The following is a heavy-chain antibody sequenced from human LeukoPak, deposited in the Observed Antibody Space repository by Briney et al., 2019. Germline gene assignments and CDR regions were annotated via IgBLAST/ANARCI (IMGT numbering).Heavy chain of an antibody. CDR3: ARYSRSWYGDY. J-gene: IGHJ4*02. Sequence: GESLKIPRKGSGYSFTSYWLGWVRQMPGKGLEWMGIIYPGDSDTRHSASFQGQVTISADKSISTAYRQGISLKASDTAMYYCARYSRSWYGDYWGQGNLVTVSS. CDR2: IYPGDSDT. V-gene: IGHV5-51*01. D-gene: IGHD6-13*01. CDR1: GYSFTSYW.